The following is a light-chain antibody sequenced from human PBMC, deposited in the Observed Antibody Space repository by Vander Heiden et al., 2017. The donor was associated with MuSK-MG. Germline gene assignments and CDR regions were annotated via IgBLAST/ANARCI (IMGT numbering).Light chain of an antibody. CDR3: EQANSFPFT. CDR2: AAS. J-gene: IGKJ3*01. CDR1: QAISSW. V-gene: IGKV1-12*02. Sequence: DIQMTQSPSSVSASVGDRVTITCRASQAISSWLAWYQQKPGKAPELLIYAASSLRSGVPSRFSGSGSGTDFTLTISSLQPEDFATYYCEQANSFPFTFGPGTKVDIK.